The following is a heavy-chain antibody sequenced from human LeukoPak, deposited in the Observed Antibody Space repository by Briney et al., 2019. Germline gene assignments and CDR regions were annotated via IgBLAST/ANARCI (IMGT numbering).Heavy chain of an antibody. J-gene: IGHJ4*02. Sequence: PSETLSLTCTVSGYSISSGYYWSWIRQPPGKGLEWIGYIYYSGSTNYNPSLKSRVTISVDTSKNQFSLKLNSVTAADTAVYYCARVSGYDWESFYDYWGQGTLATVSS. D-gene: IGHD5-12*01. V-gene: IGHV4-61*01. CDR2: IYYSGST. CDR1: GYSISSGYY. CDR3: ARVSGYDWESFYDY.